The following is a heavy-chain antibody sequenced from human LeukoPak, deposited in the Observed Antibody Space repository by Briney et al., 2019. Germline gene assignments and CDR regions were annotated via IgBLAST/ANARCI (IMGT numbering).Heavy chain of an antibody. D-gene: IGHD6-6*01. CDR3: ARGASDLYYYYYGMDV. Sequence: ASVKVSCKASGYTFSSYEINWVRQGTGQGLEWMGWMNPNSGNTGHAQKFQGRVTMTRNTSISTAYMELSSLRSEDTAVYYCARGASDLYYYYYGMDVWGQGTTVTVSS. CDR1: GYTFSSYE. CDR2: MNPNSGNT. V-gene: IGHV1-8*01. J-gene: IGHJ6*02.